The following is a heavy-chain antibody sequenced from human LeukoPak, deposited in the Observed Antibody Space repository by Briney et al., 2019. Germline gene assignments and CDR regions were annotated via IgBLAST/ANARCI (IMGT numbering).Heavy chain of an antibody. V-gene: IGHV3-9*01. Sequence: GGSLRLSCAASGFTFDDYAMHWVRQAPGKGLEWVSGISWNSGSIGYADSVKGRFTISRDNAKNSLYLQMNSLRAEDTAVYYCASALGNYWGQGTLVTVSS. CDR1: GFTFDDYA. D-gene: IGHD1-26*01. CDR2: ISWNSGSI. J-gene: IGHJ4*02. CDR3: ASALGNY.